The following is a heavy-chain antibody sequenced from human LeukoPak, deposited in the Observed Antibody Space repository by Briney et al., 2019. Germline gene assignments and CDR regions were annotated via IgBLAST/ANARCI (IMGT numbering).Heavy chain of an antibody. CDR2: IRYDGSNK. V-gene: IGHV3-30*02. Sequence: GGYLRLSCAASGFSFSTYGMHWVRQAPGKGLEWVAFIRYDGSNKYYADSVKGRFTIYRDNSKNTLYLQMNSLRAEDTAVYYCVPVLLWFGELLGFDYWGQGTLVTVSS. D-gene: IGHD3-10*01. CDR3: VPVLLWFGELLGFDY. J-gene: IGHJ4*02. CDR1: GFSFSTYG.